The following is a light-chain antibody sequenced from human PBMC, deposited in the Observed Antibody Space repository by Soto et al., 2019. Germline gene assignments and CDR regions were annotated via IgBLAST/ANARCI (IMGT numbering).Light chain of an antibody. V-gene: IGLV2-8*01. Sequence: QSVLTQPPSASGSPGQSVTISCIGTSSDVGGYNYVSWYQQHPGKAPKLMIYEVSKRPSGVPDRFSGSKSGNTASLTVSGLQAEDEADYYCSSYAGSNNLLFGTGTKVTVL. CDR3: SSYAGSNNLL. CDR1: SSDVGGYNY. CDR2: EVS. J-gene: IGLJ1*01.